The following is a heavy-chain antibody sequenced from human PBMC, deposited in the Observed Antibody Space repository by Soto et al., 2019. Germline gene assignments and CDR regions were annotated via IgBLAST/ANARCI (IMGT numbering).Heavy chain of an antibody. CDR2: MNPNSGNT. V-gene: IGHV1-8*01. CDR3: VRRIAAAVRAYYYYGMDV. CDR1: GYTFTSYD. J-gene: IGHJ6*02. D-gene: IGHD6-13*01. Sequence: QVQLVQSGAEVKKPGASVKVSCKAFGYTFTSYDINWVRQATGQGLEWMGWMNPNSGNTGYAQKFQGRVIMTRNISISTAYMELSSLRSEDTAVYYCVRRIAAAVRAYYYYGMDVWGQGTTVTVSS.